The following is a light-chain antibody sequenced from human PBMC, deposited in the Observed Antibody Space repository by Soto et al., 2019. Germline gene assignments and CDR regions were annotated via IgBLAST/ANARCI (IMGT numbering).Light chain of an antibody. J-gene: IGKJ1*01. CDR2: AAS. CDR3: QQYGSSPRT. CDR1: QSISDT. V-gene: IGKV3-20*01. Sequence: IAMKQSPDTLSVYPEGGATLSGRASQSISDTLAWYQQKPGQAPRLLIYAASSRATGSPDRFSGGGSGTDFTLTISRLEPEDFAVYYCQQYGSSPRTFGQGTKVDVK.